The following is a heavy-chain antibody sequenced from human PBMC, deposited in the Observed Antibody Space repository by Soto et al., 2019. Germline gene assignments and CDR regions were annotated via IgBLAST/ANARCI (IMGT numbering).Heavy chain of an antibody. J-gene: IGHJ2*01. CDR2: ISDSGDRT. Sequence: EVQLLESGGGLVQPGGSLRLSCAASGFTLSNYAITWVRQAPGKGLEWVSGISDSGDRTWYADSVKGRFTISRDNSGNTLFLQMNSLRVEHTALYYCAKVKAMATVTTNLGLWGRGTLVTVSS. V-gene: IGHV3-23*01. CDR3: AKVKAMATVTTNLGL. D-gene: IGHD4-17*01. CDR1: GFTLSNYA.